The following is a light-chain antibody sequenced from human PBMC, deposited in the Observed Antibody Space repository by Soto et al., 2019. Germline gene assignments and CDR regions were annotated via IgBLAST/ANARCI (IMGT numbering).Light chain of an antibody. CDR1: QGISTY. CDR3: QQLNSYPRLT. Sequence: DIQMTQSPSSLSASVGDSVTITCRASQGISTYLNWYQQKPGKAPKLLIFATSTLQSGVPSRFSGSGSRTDFTLTITNLQPEDFATYFCQQLNSYPRLTFGGGTKVDIK. V-gene: IGKV1-9*01. CDR2: ATS. J-gene: IGKJ4*01.